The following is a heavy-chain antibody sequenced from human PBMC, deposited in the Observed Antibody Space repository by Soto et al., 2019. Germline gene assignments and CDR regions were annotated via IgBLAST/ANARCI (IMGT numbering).Heavy chain of an antibody. V-gene: IGHV3-23*01. CDR2: ISGSGGST. Sequence: GSLRLTYTATGFTINRYAMCWVRQAPGKGLEWVSAISGSGGSTYYADSVKGRFTISRDNSKNTLYLQMNSLRAEDTAVYYCAKESSIVLMVYGGVFDYWGQGTLVTVSS. J-gene: IGHJ4*02. CDR3: AKESSIVLMVYGGVFDY. CDR1: GFTINRYA. D-gene: IGHD2-8*01.